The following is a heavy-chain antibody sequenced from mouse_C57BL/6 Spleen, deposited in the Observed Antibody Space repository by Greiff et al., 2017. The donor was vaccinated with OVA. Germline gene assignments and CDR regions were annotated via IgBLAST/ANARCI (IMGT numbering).Heavy chain of an antibody. Sequence: QVQLKQSGAELAKPGASVKLSCKASGYTFTSYWMHWVKQRPGQGLEWIGYINPSSGYTKYNQKFKDKATLTADKSSSTAYLQLSILTYEDSAVYSCARYDALYAYYFDYWGQGTTLTVSS. J-gene: IGHJ2*01. CDR2: INPSSGYT. V-gene: IGHV1-7*01. CDR3: ARYDALYAYYFDY. D-gene: IGHD2-12*01. CDR1: GYTFTSYW.